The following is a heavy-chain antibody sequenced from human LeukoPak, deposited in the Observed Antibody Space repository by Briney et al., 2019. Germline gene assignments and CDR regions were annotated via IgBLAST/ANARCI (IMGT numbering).Heavy chain of an antibody. CDR3: ARSTGTTPDY. CDR1: GGTFSSYA. CDR2: VSAYNGNT. V-gene: IGHV1-18*01. D-gene: IGHD1-1*01. Sequence: ASVKVSCKASGGTFSSYAISWVRQAPGQGLEWMGWVSAYNGNTNYAQKLQGRVTMTTDTSTSTAYMELRSLRSDDTAVYYCARSTGTTPDYWGQGTLVTVSS. J-gene: IGHJ4*02.